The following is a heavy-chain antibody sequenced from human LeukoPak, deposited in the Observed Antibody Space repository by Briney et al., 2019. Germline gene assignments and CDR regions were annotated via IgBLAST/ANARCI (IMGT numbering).Heavy chain of an antibody. CDR3: AKMGTDKDPQWLVLML. J-gene: IGHJ4*02. V-gene: IGHV3-23*01. CDR1: GFTFSSYS. D-gene: IGHD6-19*01. CDR2: ISGSGGST. Sequence: PAGSLRLSCAASGFTFSSYSMSWVRQAPGKGLEWVSAISGSGGSTYYADSVKGRFTISRDNSKNTLYLQMNSLRAEDTAVYYCAKMGTDKDPQWLVLMLWGQGTLVTVSS.